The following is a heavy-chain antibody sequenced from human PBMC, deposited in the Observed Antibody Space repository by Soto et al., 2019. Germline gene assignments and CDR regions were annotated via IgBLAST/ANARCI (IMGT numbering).Heavy chain of an antibody. CDR2: ISDSGAAT. CDR1: GFTFSSYD. J-gene: IGHJ6*02. CDR3: TRSFYYSDRSGGRGADGMDV. V-gene: IGHV3-23*01. Sequence: GRSLTLSCAASGFTFSSYDMTWVRQAPGTGLEWVSVISDSGAATYYADSVKGRFTISRDNSNNTLYLQMNSLRAEDTAEYYCTRSFYYSDRSGGRGADGMDVWGQGTA. D-gene: IGHD3-22*01.